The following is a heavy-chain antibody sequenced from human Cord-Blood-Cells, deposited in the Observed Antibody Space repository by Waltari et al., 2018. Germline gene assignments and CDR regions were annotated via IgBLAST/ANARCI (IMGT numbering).Heavy chain of an antibody. Sequence: EVQLVESGGVVVQPGGSLRLSCAASGFTFDDYTMHWVRQAPGKGLEWVFLISWDVGSTYYADSVKGRFTISRDNSKNSLYLQMNSLRTEDTALYYCAKENDYSNSLFDYWGQGTLVTVSS. D-gene: IGHD4-4*01. J-gene: IGHJ4*02. CDR2: ISWDVGST. CDR1: GFTFDDYT. V-gene: IGHV3-43*01. CDR3: AKENDYSNSLFDY.